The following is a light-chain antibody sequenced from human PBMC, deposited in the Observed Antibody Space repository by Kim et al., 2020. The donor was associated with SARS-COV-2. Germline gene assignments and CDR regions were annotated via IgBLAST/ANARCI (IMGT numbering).Light chain of an antibody. Sequence: VTRSCSGSSSKLGSNTVDWDQQLPHSAPTLLISGSSQRPSGVPDRFSGSQSGTSASLAISGLQSEDEADYHCAAWDDSVNGVVFGGGTQLTVL. J-gene: IGLJ3*02. CDR1: SSKLGSNT. CDR2: GSS. CDR3: AAWDDSVNGVV. V-gene: IGLV1-44*01.